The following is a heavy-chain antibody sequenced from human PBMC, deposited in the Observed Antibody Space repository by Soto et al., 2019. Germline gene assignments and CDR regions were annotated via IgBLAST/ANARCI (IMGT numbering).Heavy chain of an antibody. CDR3: ARAVVVVDADQYYYYMDV. CDR2: IYYSGST. Sequence: SETLSLTCTVSGGSISSGGYYWSWIRQHPGKGLEWIGYIYYSGSTYYNPSLKSRVTISVDTSKNQFSLKLSSVTAADTAVYYCARAVVVVDADQYYYYMDVWGKGTTVTVS. CDR1: GGSISSGGYY. V-gene: IGHV4-31*03. D-gene: IGHD2-15*01. J-gene: IGHJ6*03.